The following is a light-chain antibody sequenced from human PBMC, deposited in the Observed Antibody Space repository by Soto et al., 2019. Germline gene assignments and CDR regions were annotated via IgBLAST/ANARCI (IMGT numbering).Light chain of an antibody. V-gene: IGKV3-15*01. CDR3: QQYNNWPRT. Sequence: EVVMTQSPATMFVSPGERATLSCRASQDVSTNVAWFQQKFGQAPRLLIYGASTGATGLPARFSGSASGSDFTLTISGLQSEDAAIYYCQQYNNWPRTFGQGTKVEIK. CDR2: GAS. J-gene: IGKJ1*01. CDR1: QDVSTN.